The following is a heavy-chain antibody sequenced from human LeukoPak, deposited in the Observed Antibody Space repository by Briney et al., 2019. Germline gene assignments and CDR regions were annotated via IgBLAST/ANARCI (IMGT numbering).Heavy chain of an antibody. CDR3: AKDRLGALYYYDSSGYYRLDY. D-gene: IGHD3-22*01. V-gene: IGHV3-30*18. CDR1: GFTFSSYG. J-gene: IGHJ4*02. CDR2: ISYDGSNK. Sequence: PGGSLRLSCAASGFTFSSYGIHWVRQAPGKGLEWVAVISYDGSNKYYADSVKGRFTISRDNSKDTLYLQMNSLRAEDTAVYYYAKDRLGALYYYDSSGYYRLDYWGQGTLVTVSS.